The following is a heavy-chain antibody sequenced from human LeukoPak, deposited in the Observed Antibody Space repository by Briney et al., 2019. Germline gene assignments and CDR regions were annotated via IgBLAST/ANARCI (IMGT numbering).Heavy chain of an antibody. CDR3: ARQLDYYDKRDY. V-gene: IGHV5-10-1*01. CDR1: GYSFTNYG. Sequence: PGESLKISCKGSGYSFTNYGISWVRQMPGKGLEWMGRIDPSDSYSNYGPSFQGHVTISADRSISTPYLQRRSLKASDTAMYYCARQLDYYDKRDYWGQGTLVTVSS. J-gene: IGHJ4*02. CDR2: IDPSDSYS. D-gene: IGHD3-22*01.